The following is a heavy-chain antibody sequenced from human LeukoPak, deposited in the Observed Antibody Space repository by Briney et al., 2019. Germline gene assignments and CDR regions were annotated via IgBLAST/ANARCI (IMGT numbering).Heavy chain of an antibody. CDR1: GFTFSSYS. J-gene: IGHJ4*02. CDR3: ARGSALIDY. CDR2: ISSSSSTI. V-gene: IGHV3-48*01. Sequence: GGSLRLSCAASGFTFSSYSMNWARQAPGKGLEWVSYISSSSSTIYYADSVKGRFTISRDNAKNSLYLQMNSLRAEDTAVYYCARGSALIDYWGQGTLVTVSS.